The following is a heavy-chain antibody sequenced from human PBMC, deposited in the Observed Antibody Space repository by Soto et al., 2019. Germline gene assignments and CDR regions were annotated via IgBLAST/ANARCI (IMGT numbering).Heavy chain of an antibody. CDR2: IYWDDDK. V-gene: IGHV2-5*02. Sequence: SGPTLVNPTQTLTLTCTFSGFSLTTNGVGVGWIRRPPGKALEWLALIYWDDDKRYSPSPKSRLTITKDTSKNQVVLTMTNMDPVDTATYYCARAYYDSSGYYSDRFDYWGQGTLVTVS. CDR3: ARAYYDSSGYYSDRFDY. CDR1: GFSLTTNGVG. D-gene: IGHD3-22*01. J-gene: IGHJ4*02.